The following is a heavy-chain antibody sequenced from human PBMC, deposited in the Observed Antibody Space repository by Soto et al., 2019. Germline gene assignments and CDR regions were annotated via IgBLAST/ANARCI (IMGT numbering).Heavy chain of an antibody. Sequence: GSLRLSCAASGFNLSHPWMTWLSQAAGRGLEGVGHFKRKTVGGTQASVPPAKGSSPISRDDSKNMVYLQMNSLKTEDTAVYYCTTGIYYDLLTGHHNVAYWGQGTLVTVSS. V-gene: IGHV3-15*01. CDR1: GFNLSHPW. J-gene: IGHJ4*02. CDR2: FKRKTVGGTQ. CDR3: TTGIYYDLLTGHHNVAY. D-gene: IGHD3-9*01.